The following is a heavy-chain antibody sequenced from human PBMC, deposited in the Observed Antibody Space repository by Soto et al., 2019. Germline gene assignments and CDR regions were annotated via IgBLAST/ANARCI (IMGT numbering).Heavy chain of an antibody. CDR1: GFTFSSYA. Sequence: GGSLRLSCSASGFTFSSYAMHWVRQAPGKGLEYVSAISSNGGSTYYADSVKGRFTISRDNSKNTLYLQMSSLRAEDTAVYYCVKGPRVVVVAATRGFDYWGQGTLVTVSS. CDR3: VKGPRVVVVAATRGFDY. V-gene: IGHV3-64D*08. CDR2: ISSNGGST. D-gene: IGHD2-15*01. J-gene: IGHJ4*02.